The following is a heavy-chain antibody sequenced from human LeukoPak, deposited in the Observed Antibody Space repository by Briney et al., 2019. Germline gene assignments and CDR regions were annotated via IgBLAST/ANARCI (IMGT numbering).Heavy chain of an antibody. Sequence: PGGSLRLSCAASGFTFSNSGMLWLRQAPGKGLAGVAVIWYDGSNEYYADAVKGRFIISRDNSKNTMHLQMNSLRVEDTSVDYCAREISMFVNAFDLWGQGTLVAVSS. D-gene: IGHD3-10*02. CDR2: IWYDGSNE. V-gene: IGHV3-33*01. CDR1: GFTFSNSG. J-gene: IGHJ3*01. CDR3: AREISMFVNAFDL.